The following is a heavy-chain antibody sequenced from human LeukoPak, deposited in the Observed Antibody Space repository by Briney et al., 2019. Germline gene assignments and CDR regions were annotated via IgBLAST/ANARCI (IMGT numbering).Heavy chain of an antibody. V-gene: IGHV3-21*01. J-gene: IGHJ3*02. D-gene: IGHD1-26*01. Sequence: GGSLRLSCAASGFTFSRYSMNWVRQAPEKGLEWVSSISGSSSYIYYADSVKGRFTISRDNAKNSLYLQMNSLRAEDTAVYYCARDPTSSWETAFDIWGQGTMVTVSS. CDR1: GFTFSRYS. CDR2: ISGSSSYI. CDR3: ARDPTSSWETAFDI.